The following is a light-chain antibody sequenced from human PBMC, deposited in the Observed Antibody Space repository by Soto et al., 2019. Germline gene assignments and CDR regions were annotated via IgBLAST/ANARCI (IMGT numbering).Light chain of an antibody. V-gene: IGLV1-40*01. J-gene: IGLJ3*02. CDR1: TSNIGANFD. Sequence: SVLTQPPSVSGAPGQRVSISCSGNTSNIGANFDVNWYQQFPGAAPKLLISVNTNRPSGVPDRFSASKSGTSASLAITGLQTEDEADYYCQSYDNRLGGSRVFGGGTKLTVL. CDR2: VNT. CDR3: QSYDNRLGGSRV.